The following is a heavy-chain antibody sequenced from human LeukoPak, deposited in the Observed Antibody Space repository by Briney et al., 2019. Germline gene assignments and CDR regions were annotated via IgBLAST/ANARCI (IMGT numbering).Heavy chain of an antibody. CDR3: AREGDEEAFDY. CDR2: IWYDGSNK. Sequence: PGESLRLSCAASGFTFSSYGMHWVRQPPGKGLEWVAVIWYDGSNKYYADSVKGRFTISRDNSKNTLYLQMNSLRAEDTAVYYCAREGDEEAFDYWGQGTLVTVSS. CDR1: GFTFSSYG. J-gene: IGHJ4*02. V-gene: IGHV3-33*01. D-gene: IGHD2-21*02.